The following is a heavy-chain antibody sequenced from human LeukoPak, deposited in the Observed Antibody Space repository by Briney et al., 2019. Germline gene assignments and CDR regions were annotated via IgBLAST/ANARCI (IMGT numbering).Heavy chain of an antibody. CDR3: ARGIAASDY. V-gene: IGHV3-43*01. CDR1: GFTFDDYT. Sequence: GGSLRLSCAASGFTFDDYTMHWVRQAPGKGLEWVSLISWEGGSTYYADSVKGRFTISRDNAKNSLYLQMNSLRAEDTAVYYCARGIAASDYWGQGTLVTVSS. J-gene: IGHJ4*02. D-gene: IGHD6-13*01. CDR2: ISWEGGST.